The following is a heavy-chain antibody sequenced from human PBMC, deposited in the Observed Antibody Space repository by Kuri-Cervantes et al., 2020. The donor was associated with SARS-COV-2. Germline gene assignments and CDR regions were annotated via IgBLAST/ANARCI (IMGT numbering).Heavy chain of an antibody. CDR3: AREYYDSSGYYYYYYGMDV. D-gene: IGHD3-22*01. J-gene: IGHJ6*02. V-gene: IGHV1-69*04. CDR1: GGTFSSYA. CDR2: IIPIFGIA. Sequence: SVKVSCKASGGTFSSYAISWVRQAPGQGLEWMGRIIPIFGIANYAQKFQGRVTITRDTSASTAYMELSSLRSEDTAVYYCAREYYDSSGYYYYYYGMDVWGQGTTVTVSS.